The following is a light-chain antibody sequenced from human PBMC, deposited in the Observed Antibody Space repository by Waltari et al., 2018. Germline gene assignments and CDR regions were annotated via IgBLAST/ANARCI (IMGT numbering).Light chain of an antibody. CDR2: GAS. CDR1: QSVSTN. Sequence: EIVMTQSPATLSVSPGERATLACRASQSVSTNLAWYQQKPGQAPSLLIYGASTRAPGIPGRFSGTASGAEFTLTISSLPSEDFAVYYCQQYNNWRAVTFGPGTKVDFK. V-gene: IGKV3-15*01. J-gene: IGKJ3*01. CDR3: QQYNNWRAVT.